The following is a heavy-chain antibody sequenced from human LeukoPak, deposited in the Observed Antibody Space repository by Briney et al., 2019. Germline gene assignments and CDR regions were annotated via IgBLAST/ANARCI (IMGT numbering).Heavy chain of an antibody. D-gene: IGHD2-21*02. CDR2: ISSSSSYI. CDR3: ARAGRDCGGDCYYSYYYYGMDV. V-gene: IGHV3-21*01. J-gene: IGHJ6*02. Sequence: KAGGSLRLSCAASGFTFSSYSMNWVRQAPGKGLEWVSSISSSSSYIYYADSVKGRFTISGDNAKNSLYLQMNSLRAEDTAVYYCARAGRDCGGDCYYSYYYYGMDVWGQGTTVTVSS. CDR1: GFTFSSYS.